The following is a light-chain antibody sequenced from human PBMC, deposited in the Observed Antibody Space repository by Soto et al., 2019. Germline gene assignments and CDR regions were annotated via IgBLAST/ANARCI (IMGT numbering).Light chain of an antibody. Sequence: QSVLTQPPSVSGAPGQRVTISCTGSSSNIGAGYDVYWYQQLPGTAPKFLIYGNSNRPSGVPDRFSGSKSGTSASLAITGIQAEDEVDYYCQSYDSSLSGVVFGGGTKLTVL. CDR3: QSYDSSLSGVV. J-gene: IGLJ2*01. CDR1: SSNIGAGYD. V-gene: IGLV1-40*01. CDR2: GNS.